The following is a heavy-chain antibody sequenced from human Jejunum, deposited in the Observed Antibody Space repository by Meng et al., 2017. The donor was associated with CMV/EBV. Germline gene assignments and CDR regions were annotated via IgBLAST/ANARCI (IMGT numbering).Heavy chain of an antibody. J-gene: IGHJ4*02. Sequence: QVQLVQPGAEVTKPGASVKVSCKASGYTYTTYEIYWVRQATGQGLEWMGWMSPNSGNTVYAQKFQGRISMTRDTSINTAYMELSSLTSEDTAIYYFARNHNVLGYWGQGTLVTVSS. CDR1: GYTYTTYE. V-gene: IGHV1-8*01. CDR2: MSPNSGNT. CDR3: ARNHNVLGY. D-gene: IGHD4/OR15-4a*01.